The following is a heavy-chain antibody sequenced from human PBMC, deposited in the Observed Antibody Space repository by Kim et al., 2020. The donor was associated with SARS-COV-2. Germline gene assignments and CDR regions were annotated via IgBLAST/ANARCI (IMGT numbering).Heavy chain of an antibody. D-gene: IGHD6-6*01. V-gene: IGHV1-18*01. J-gene: IGHJ5*02. CDR3: ARARGWYSSSSGLGWFDP. CDR1: GYTFTSYG. Sequence: ASVKVSCKASGYTFTSYGISWVRQAPGQGLEWMGWISAYNGNTNYAQKLQGRVTMTTDTSTSTAYMELRSLRSDDTAVYYCARARGWYSSSSGLGWFDPWGQGTLVTVSS. CDR2: ISAYNGNT.